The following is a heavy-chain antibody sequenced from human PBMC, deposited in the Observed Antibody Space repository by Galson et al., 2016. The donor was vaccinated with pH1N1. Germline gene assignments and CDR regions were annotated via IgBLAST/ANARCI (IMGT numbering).Heavy chain of an antibody. CDR2: IVPVSGSA. J-gene: IGHJ4*02. D-gene: IGHD1-26*01. V-gene: IGHV1-69*05. CDR1: GGIFNNYA. CDR3: VAPGIGSYPRFDF. Sequence: SVKVSCKASGGIFNNYALNWVRQAPGQGFEWMGGIVPVSGSAKYAQKFQGRVTITTSHMELRSLRSDDTGVYYCVAPGIGSYPRFDFWGPGTLITVSS.